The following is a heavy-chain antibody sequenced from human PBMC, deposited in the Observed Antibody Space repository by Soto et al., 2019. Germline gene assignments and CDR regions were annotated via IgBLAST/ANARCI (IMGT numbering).Heavy chain of an antibody. D-gene: IGHD3-22*01. V-gene: IGHV3-48*03. CDR2: ISSSGSTI. CDR3: ARAPRSITMIVVVTPLFDY. J-gene: IGHJ4*02. CDR1: GFTFSSYE. Sequence: GGSLRLSCAASGFTFSSYEMNWVRQAPGKGPEWVSYISSSGSTIYYADSVKGRFTISRDNAKNSLYLQMNSLRAEDTAVYYCARAPRSITMIVVVTPLFDYWGQGTLVTVSS.